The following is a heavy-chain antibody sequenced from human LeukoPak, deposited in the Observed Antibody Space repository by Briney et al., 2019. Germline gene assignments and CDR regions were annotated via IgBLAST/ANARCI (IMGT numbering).Heavy chain of an antibody. Sequence: SETLSLTCTVSGGSISSYYWSWIRQPPGKGLEWIGYIYYSGSTNYNPSLKSRVTISVDTSKNQFSLKLSSVTAADTAVYYCARGPGDFGWSLPFDYWGQGTLVTVSS. V-gene: IGHV4-59*01. CDR3: ARGPGDFGWSLPFDY. CDR1: GGSISSYY. CDR2: IYYSGST. D-gene: IGHD3-9*01. J-gene: IGHJ4*02.